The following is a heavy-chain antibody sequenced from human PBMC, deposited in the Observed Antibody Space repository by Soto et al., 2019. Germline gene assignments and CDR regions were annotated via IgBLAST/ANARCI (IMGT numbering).Heavy chain of an antibody. CDR3: ARAVRIPYYYYGMDV. CDR2: IYHSGST. CDR1: GGSISSYY. V-gene: IGHV4-59*01. D-gene: IGHD2-15*01. Sequence: PSETLSLTCTVSGGSISSYYWSWIRQPPGKGLEWIGYIYHSGSTNYNPSLKSRVTISVDTSKNQFSLKLSSVTAADTAVYYCARAVRIPYYYYGMDVWGQGTTVTVSS. J-gene: IGHJ6*02.